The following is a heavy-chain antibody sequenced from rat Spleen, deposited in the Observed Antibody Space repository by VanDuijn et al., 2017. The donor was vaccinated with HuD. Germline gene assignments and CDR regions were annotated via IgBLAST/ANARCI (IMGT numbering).Heavy chain of an antibody. CDR3: TRSLRGTTPWWYFDF. D-gene: IGHD1-5*01. V-gene: IGHV5-29*01. CDR1: GFTFSNYG. J-gene: IGHJ1*01. CDR2: IIYDGSRT. Sequence: EVQLVESGGGLVQPGRSLKLSCAASGFTFSNYGMAWVRQTPTKGLEWVATIIYDGSRTYYRDSGKGRFTISRDNAKSTLYLQMNSLRSEDTATYYCTRSLRGTTPWWYFDFWGPGTMVTVSS.